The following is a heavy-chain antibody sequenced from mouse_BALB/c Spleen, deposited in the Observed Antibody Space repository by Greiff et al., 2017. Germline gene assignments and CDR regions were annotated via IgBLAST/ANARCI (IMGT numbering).Heavy chain of an antibody. CDR3: ARFRGDYAMDY. J-gene: IGHJ4*01. CDR2: IYPGNVNT. CDR1: GYTFTSYY. V-gene: IGHV1S56*01. Sequence: VKLVESGPELVKPGASVRISCKASGYTFTSYYIHWVKQRPGQGLEWIGWIYPGNVNTKYNEKFKGKATLTADKSSSTAYMQLSSLTSEDSAVYFCARFRGDYAMDYWGQGTSVTVSS.